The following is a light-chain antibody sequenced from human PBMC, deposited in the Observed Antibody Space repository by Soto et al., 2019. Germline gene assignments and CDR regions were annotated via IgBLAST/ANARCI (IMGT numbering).Light chain of an antibody. V-gene: IGKV3-15*01. Sequence: EIVMTHSQATLSVAPGERATLSCRASQSVRDNLAWYQQKPGQAPRLLIYGASTRATGIPARLSGSGSGTEFTLTINSLQSEDFALYCCQQSNNWPYTFGQGTKLQIK. CDR2: GAS. J-gene: IGKJ2*01. CDR3: QQSNNWPYT. CDR1: QSVRDN.